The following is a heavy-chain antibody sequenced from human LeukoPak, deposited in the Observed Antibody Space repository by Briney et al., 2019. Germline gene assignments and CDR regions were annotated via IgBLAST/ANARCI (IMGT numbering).Heavy chain of an antibody. D-gene: IGHD1-26*01. CDR3: AREKAGATGTDY. CDR1: GYTFVSHG. V-gene: IGHV1-18*01. CDR2: ISAYNGDT. Sequence: VSVKVSCKAAGYTFVSHGISWVRLAPGQGLEWMGWISAYNGDTKYAQKFQARVTMTTDTSTSTAYMELRSLRSDDTAVYYCAREKAGATGTDYWGQGTLVTVSS. J-gene: IGHJ4*02.